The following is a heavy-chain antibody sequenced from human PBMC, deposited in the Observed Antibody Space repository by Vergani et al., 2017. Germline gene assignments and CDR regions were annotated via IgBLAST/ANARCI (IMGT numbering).Heavy chain of an antibody. Sequence: QMQLVQSGPEVKKPGTSVTVSCKASGFTFTSSAMQWVRQARGQRLEWIGWIVIGSGNTNYAQKFQERVTITRDMSTSTAYMELSSLRSEDTAVYYCAGGRRIYSNYFYYYYMDVWAKGPRSPSP. J-gene: IGHJ6*03. CDR3: AGGRRIYSNYFYYYYMDV. D-gene: IGHD4-11*01. CDR1: GFTFTSSA. CDR2: IVIGSGNT. V-gene: IGHV1-58*02.